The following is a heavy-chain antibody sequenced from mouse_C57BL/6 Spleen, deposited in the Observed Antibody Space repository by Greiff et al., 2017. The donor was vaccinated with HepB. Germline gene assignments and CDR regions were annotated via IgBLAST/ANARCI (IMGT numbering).Heavy chain of an antibody. Sequence: EVMLVESGGGLVQPGGSLKLSCAASVFTFSDYYMYWVRQTPEKRLEWVAYISNGGGSTYYPDTVKGRFTISRDNAKNTLYLQMSRLKSEDTAMYYCARSTVYYFDYWGQGTTLTVSS. D-gene: IGHD1-1*01. CDR3: ARSTVYYFDY. V-gene: IGHV5-12*01. CDR1: VFTFSDYY. J-gene: IGHJ2*01. CDR2: ISNGGGST.